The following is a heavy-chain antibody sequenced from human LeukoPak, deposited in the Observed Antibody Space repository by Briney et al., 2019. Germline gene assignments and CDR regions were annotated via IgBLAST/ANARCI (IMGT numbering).Heavy chain of an antibody. Sequence: ASVKVSCKASGYTFTSYGISWVRQAPGQGLEWMGRISAYNGNTNYAQKLQGRVTMTTDTSTSTAYMELRSLRSDDTAVYYCAREIRVGGCLDYWGQGTLVTVSS. J-gene: IGHJ4*02. CDR2: ISAYNGNT. D-gene: IGHD6-19*01. CDR1: GYTFTSYG. V-gene: IGHV1-18*01. CDR3: AREIRVGGCLDY.